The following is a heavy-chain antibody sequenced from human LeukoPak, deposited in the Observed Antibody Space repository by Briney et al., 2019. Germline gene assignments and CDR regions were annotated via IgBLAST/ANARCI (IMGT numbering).Heavy chain of an antibody. CDR2: TYYRSKWYN. Sequence: SQTLSLTCAISGDSVSSNSAAWNWIRQSPSRGLEWLGRTYYRSKWYNDYAVSVKGRITINPDTPKNQFSLQLNSLTPEDTAVYYCARNTPDFGTHRRFDPWGQGTLVTVSS. CDR1: GDSVSSNSAA. CDR3: ARNTPDFGTHRRFDP. J-gene: IGHJ5*02. D-gene: IGHD3-10*01. V-gene: IGHV6-1*01.